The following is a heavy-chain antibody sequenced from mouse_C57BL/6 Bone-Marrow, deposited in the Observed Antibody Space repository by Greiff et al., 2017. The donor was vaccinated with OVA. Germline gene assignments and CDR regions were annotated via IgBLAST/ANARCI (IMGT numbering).Heavy chain of an antibody. CDR3: ASRGSGYFDV. CDR1: GYTFTDYY. D-gene: IGHD1-1*01. Sequence: EVQLQQSGPVLVKPGASVKMSCKASGYTFTDYYMNWVKQSHGKSLEWIGVINPYNGGTSSNQKFKGKATLTVDKSSSTAYMELNSLTSEDSAVYYCASRGSGYFDVWGTGTTVTVSS. CDR2: INPYNGGT. V-gene: IGHV1-19*01. J-gene: IGHJ1*03.